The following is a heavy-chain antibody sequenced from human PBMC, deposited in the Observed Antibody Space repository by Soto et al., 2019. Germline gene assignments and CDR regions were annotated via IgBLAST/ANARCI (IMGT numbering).Heavy chain of an antibody. CDR2: INHNGST. Sequence: SETLSLTCAVYGGSFSGYYWRRIRQPPGKGLECIGEINHNGSTNYNPSLKSRVTISVDTSKNQVTLRVTSVTAADTALYYCARGLYGGYTGPQDYWPQGTVVTVSS. J-gene: IGHJ4*02. CDR3: ARGLYGGYTGPQDY. D-gene: IGHD4-17*01. V-gene: IGHV4-34*01. CDR1: GGSFSGYY.